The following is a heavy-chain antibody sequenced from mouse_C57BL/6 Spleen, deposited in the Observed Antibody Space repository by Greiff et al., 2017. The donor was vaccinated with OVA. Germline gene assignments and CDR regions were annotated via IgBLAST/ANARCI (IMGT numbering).Heavy chain of an antibody. CDR2: ISSGSSTI. Sequence: EVQGVESGGGLVKPGGSLKLSCAASGFTFSDYGMHWVRQAPEKGLEWVAYISSGSSTIYYADTVKGRFTISRDNAKNTLFLQMTSLRSEDTAMYYCAREGNLYFDYWGQGTTLTVSS. D-gene: IGHD2-1*01. CDR1: GFTFSDYG. V-gene: IGHV5-17*01. J-gene: IGHJ2*01. CDR3: AREGNLYFDY.